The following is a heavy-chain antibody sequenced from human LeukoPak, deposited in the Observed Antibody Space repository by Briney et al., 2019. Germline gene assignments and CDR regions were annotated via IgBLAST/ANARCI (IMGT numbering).Heavy chain of an antibody. CDR1: GYSFTSYW. Sequence: GESLKISCKGSGYSFTSYWIGWVRQMPGKGLEWMGIIYPGDSDTRYSPSFQGQVTISADKSISTAYLQWSSLKASDTAMYYCARVPDGSGSCYRFDPWGQGTLVTVSS. J-gene: IGHJ5*02. V-gene: IGHV5-51*01. D-gene: IGHD3-10*01. CDR3: ARVPDGSGSCYRFDP. CDR2: IYPGDSDT.